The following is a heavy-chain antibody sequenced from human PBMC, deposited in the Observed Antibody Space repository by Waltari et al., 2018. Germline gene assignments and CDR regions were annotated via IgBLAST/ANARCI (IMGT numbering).Heavy chain of an antibody. J-gene: IGHJ4*02. CDR3: ARERRGRGYSYGSGVFGY. V-gene: IGHV4-31*03. CDR2: IYHSGST. CDR1: GGSISSGGYY. Sequence: QVQLQESGPGLVKPSQTLSLTCTVSGGSISSGGYYWSWIRQHPGKGLEWIGYIYHSGSTYYNPSLKSRVTISVDRSKNQFSLKLSSVTAADTAVYYCARERRGRGYSYGSGVFGYWGQGTLVTVSS. D-gene: IGHD5-18*01.